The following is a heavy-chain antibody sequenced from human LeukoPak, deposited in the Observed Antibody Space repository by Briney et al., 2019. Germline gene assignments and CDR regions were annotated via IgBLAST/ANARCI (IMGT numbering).Heavy chain of an antibody. J-gene: IGHJ4*02. D-gene: IGHD2-15*01. CDR3: ARRAGEYSHPYDY. CDR1: GGSISSYY. V-gene: IGHV3-53*01. Sequence: ETLSLTCTASGGSISSYYWSWIRQPPGKGLEWVSFIYSGGNTHYSDSVKGRFTISRDNSKNTLYLQMNSLRAEDTAIYYCARRAGEYSHPYDYWGQGTLVTVSS. CDR2: IYSGGNT.